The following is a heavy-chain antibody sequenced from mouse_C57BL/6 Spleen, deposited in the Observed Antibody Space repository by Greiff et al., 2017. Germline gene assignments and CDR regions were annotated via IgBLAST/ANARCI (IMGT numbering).Heavy chain of an antibody. CDR3: ARHYYGSSWYFDV. Sequence: QVQLQQSGAELVKPGASVKISCKASGYAFSSYWMNWVKQRPGKGLEWIGQFYPGDGDTNYNGKFKGKATLTADKSSSKAYMQLSSLTSEVSAVYFCARHYYGSSWYFDVWGTGTTVTVSS. CDR2: FYPGDGDT. V-gene: IGHV1-80*01. CDR1: GYAFSSYW. J-gene: IGHJ1*03. D-gene: IGHD1-1*01.